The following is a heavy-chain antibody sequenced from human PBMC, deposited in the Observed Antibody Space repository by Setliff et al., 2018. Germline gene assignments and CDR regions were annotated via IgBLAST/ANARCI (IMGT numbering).Heavy chain of an antibody. D-gene: IGHD6-19*01. CDR1: GGSFSGYY. V-gene: IGHV4-34*01. J-gene: IGHJ3*02. CDR3: ARGWGSGWSKEGAFDI. Sequence: LSLTCAVYGGSFSGYYWSWLRQPPGKGLEWIGEVNHSGSTNYNPSLKSRVTISVDTSKNQFSLKLSSVTAADTAVYYCARGWGSGWSKEGAFDIWGQGTMVTVSS. CDR2: VNHSGST.